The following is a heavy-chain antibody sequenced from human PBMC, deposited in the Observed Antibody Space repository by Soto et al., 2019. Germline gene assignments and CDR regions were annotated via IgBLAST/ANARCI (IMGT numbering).Heavy chain of an antibody. CDR1: GFTFSSYW. D-gene: IGHD4-4*01. V-gene: IGHV3-74*01. Sequence: GGSLRLSCAASGFTFSSYWMHWVRQAPGKGLVWVSRINSDGSSTSYADSVKGRFTISRDNAKNTLYLQMNSLRAEDTAVYYCARGMTTGSQDRYYYYMDVWGKGTTVTVSS. CDR2: INSDGSST. J-gene: IGHJ6*03. CDR3: ARGMTTGSQDRYYYYMDV.